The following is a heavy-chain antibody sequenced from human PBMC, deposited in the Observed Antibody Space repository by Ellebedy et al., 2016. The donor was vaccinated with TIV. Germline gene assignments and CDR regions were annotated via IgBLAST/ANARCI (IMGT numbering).Heavy chain of an antibody. CDR3: ARIIATAGWPEYFQH. D-gene: IGHD6-13*01. Sequence: PGGSLRLSCAASGFTFSNYWMSWVRKAPGKGLEWVANIKKDGSEKYYVDSVKGRFTISRDNAKNSLYLQMNSLRAEDTAVYYCARIIATAGWPEYFQHWGQGTLVTVSS. CDR1: GFTFSNYW. J-gene: IGHJ1*01. CDR2: IKKDGSEK. V-gene: IGHV3-7*01.